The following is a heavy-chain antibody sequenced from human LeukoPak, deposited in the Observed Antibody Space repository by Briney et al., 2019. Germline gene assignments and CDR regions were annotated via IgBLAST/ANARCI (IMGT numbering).Heavy chain of an antibody. J-gene: IGHJ4*02. V-gene: IGHV3-20*04. CDR1: GFTFDDYG. Sequence: PGGSLRLSCAVSGFTFDDYGMSWVRQAPGKGLEWVSGINWNGGSRGYADSVKGRFTISRDNAKNSLYLQMNSLRAEDTAVYYCAPNYGDLTATYYFDYWGQGTLVTVSS. CDR2: INWNGGSR. D-gene: IGHD4-17*01. CDR3: APNYGDLTATYYFDY.